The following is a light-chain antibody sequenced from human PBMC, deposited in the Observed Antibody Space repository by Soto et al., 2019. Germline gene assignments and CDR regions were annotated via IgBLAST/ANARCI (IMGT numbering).Light chain of an antibody. CDR1: SSDVGGYNY. V-gene: IGLV2-8*01. CDR3: MSYAGMYTYV. J-gene: IGLJ1*01. Sequence: QSALTQPPSASGSPGQSVTISCTGTSSDVGGYNYLSWYQHRPGKAPQLIIYEVTKRPSGVPNRFFGSKSGNTASLTVSGLQAGDEADYFCMSYAGMYTYVFGTGTKLTVL. CDR2: EVT.